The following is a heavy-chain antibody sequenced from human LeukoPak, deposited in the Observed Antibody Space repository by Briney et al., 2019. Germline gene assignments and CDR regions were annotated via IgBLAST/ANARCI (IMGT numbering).Heavy chain of an antibody. J-gene: IGHJ6*02. Sequence: GGSLRLSCAASGFTFSSYWMHWVRQAPGKGLVWVSRINSDGSSTSYADSVKGRFTISRDNAKNTLYLQMNSLRAEDTAVYYCARDGRCYYGSGSYGYYGMDVWGQGTTVTVSS. V-gene: IGHV3-74*01. CDR1: GFTFSSYW. D-gene: IGHD3-10*01. CDR3: ARDGRCYYGSGSYGYYGMDV. CDR2: INSDGSST.